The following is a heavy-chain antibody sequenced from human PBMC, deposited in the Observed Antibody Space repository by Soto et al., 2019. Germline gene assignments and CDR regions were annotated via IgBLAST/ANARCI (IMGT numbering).Heavy chain of an antibody. Sequence: QVQLQESGPGLVKPSQTLSLTCTVSGGSISSGGYYWSWIRQHPGKGLEWIGYIYYSGSTYYNPSLKSRVTISVDTSKNQFSLKLSSVIAADTAVYYCARDRGPRTTPGMDVWGQGTTVTVSS. CDR2: IYYSGST. CDR1: GGSISSGGYY. V-gene: IGHV4-31*03. D-gene: IGHD4-17*01. J-gene: IGHJ6*02. CDR3: ARDRGPRTTPGMDV.